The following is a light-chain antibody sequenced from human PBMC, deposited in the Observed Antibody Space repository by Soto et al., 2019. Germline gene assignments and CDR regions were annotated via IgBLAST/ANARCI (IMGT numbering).Light chain of an antibody. CDR1: SSDVGSYNY. Sequence: QSVLTQPASVSGSPGQSITISCTGTSSDVGSYNYVSWYQQHPGKAPRLMIYASSNRPSGVSHRFSGSKSGNTASLTISGLRAEDEADYYCNSYTSNNAYVFGTGTKVTVL. J-gene: IGLJ1*01. CDR2: ASS. V-gene: IGLV2-14*01. CDR3: NSYTSNNAYV.